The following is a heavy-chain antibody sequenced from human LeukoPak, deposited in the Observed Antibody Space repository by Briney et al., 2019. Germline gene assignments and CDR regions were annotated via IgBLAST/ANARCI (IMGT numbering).Heavy chain of an antibody. CDR2: LSSGDNT. CDR1: GFSVNSYY. J-gene: IGHJ4*02. V-gene: IGHV3-53*05. Sequence: GGSLRLSCAASGFSVNSYYMSWVRQAPGRGLEWVSALSSGDNTHYADSVNGRFTISRDNSKNTLYLQMNSLRAEDTAVYYCARESFARFDYWGQGTLVTVSS. D-gene: IGHD3-10*01. CDR3: ARESFARFDY.